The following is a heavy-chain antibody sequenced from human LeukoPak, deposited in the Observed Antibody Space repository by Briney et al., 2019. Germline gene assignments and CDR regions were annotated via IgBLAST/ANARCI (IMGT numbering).Heavy chain of an antibody. J-gene: IGHJ4*02. CDR3: AGDRGYCSAGSCYSFDY. V-gene: IGHV6-1*01. D-gene: IGHD2-15*01. Sequence: SQTLSLTCAISGDSVSSNSAAWNWIRQSPSRGLEWLGRTYYRSKWYNDYAVSVKSRISINPDTSKNQFSLQLSSVTPEDTAVYYCAGDRGYCSAGSCYSFDYWGQGTLVTGSS. CDR2: TYYRSKWYN. CDR1: GDSVSSNSAA.